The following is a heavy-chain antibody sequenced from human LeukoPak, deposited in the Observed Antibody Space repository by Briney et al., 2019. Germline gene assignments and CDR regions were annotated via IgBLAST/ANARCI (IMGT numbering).Heavy chain of an antibody. V-gene: IGHV4-30-2*01. CDR1: GGSISSGGYS. CDR2: IYHSGST. J-gene: IGHJ6*02. CDR3: ARASLDGMDV. Sequence: PSETLSLTCAVSGGSISSGGYSWSWIRQPPGKGLEWIGYIYHSGSTNYNPSLKSRVTISVDTSKNQFSLKLSSVTAADTAVYYCARASLDGMDVWGQGTTVTVSS.